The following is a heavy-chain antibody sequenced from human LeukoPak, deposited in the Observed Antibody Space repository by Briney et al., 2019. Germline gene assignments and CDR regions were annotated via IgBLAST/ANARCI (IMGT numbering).Heavy chain of an antibody. D-gene: IGHD1-26*01. J-gene: IGHJ4*02. CDR1: GGSISSGGYS. V-gene: IGHV4-30-2*01. CDR3: ARSGSDYGYFDY. Sequence: SETLSLTCAVSGGSISSGGYSWRWIRQPPGKGLEWIGYIYHSGSTYYNPSLKSRVTISVDRSKNQFSLKLSSVTAADTAVYYCARSGSDYGYFDYWGQGTLVTVSS. CDR2: IYHSGST.